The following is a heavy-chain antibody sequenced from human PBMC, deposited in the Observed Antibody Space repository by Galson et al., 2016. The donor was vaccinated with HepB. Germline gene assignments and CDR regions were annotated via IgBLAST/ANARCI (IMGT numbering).Heavy chain of an antibody. D-gene: IGHD6-13*01. J-gene: IGHJ4*02. Sequence: LRLSCAASGFTFSTSGMHWVRQAPGKGLEWVAVIWYDESNKYYADSVKGRFTVSRDNSNNTLYLQMNSLRAKDTAIYYCARDSDGSSWSSFHYWGQGTLVTVSS. V-gene: IGHV3-33*01. CDR2: IWYDESNK. CDR3: ARDSDGSSWSSFHY. CDR1: GFTFSTSG.